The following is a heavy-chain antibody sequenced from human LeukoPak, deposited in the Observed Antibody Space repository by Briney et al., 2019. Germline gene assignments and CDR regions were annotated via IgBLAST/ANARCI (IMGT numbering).Heavy chain of an antibody. CDR3: ARQWFGDY. Sequence: GGSLILSCAASGFTFSDYYMSWIRQAPGKGLEWLSYITSSGTNVYYADSVKGRFTVSRGNAKNSLYLQMNSLRAEDTAMYYCARQWFGDYWGQGTLVTVSS. V-gene: IGHV3-11*01. CDR2: ITSSGTNV. J-gene: IGHJ4*02. CDR1: GFTFSDYY. D-gene: IGHD3-10*01.